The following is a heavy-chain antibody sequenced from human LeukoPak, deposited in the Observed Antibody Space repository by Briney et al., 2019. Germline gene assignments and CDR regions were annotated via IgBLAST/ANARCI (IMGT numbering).Heavy chain of an antibody. CDR1: GFTISSYA. V-gene: IGHV3-23*01. CDR3: AKVLLAAVYSSSSFDY. CDR2: ISGSGGST. Sequence: GGSLRLSCAASGFTISSYAMSWVRQAPGKGLEWVSAISGSGGSTYYADSVKGRFTISRDNSKNTLYLQMNSLRAEDTAVYYCAKVLLAAVYSSSSFDYWGQGTLVTVSS. J-gene: IGHJ4*02. D-gene: IGHD6-6*01.